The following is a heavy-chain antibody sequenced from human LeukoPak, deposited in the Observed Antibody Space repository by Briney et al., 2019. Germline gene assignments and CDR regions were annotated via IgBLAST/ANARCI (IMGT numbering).Heavy chain of an antibody. Sequence: SETLSLTCTVSGGSVSSGSYYWSWIRQPPGKGLEWIGYLYYSGSTNYDPSLKSRVTISVDASKNQFSLNLSSVTAADTAVYYCARVLYDSFDPWGQGTLVTVSS. J-gene: IGHJ5*02. CDR2: LYYSGST. CDR3: ARVLYDSFDP. V-gene: IGHV4-61*01. D-gene: IGHD2-8*01. CDR1: GGSVSSGSYY.